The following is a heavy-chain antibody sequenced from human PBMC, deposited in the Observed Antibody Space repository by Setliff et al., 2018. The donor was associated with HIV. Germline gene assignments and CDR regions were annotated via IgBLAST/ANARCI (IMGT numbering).Heavy chain of an antibody. CDR2: IYYSGST. D-gene: IGHD1-1*01. J-gene: IGHJ4*02. CDR3: AQLGMVDDFDY. Sequence: SETLSLTCTVSGDSVSSRSYYWSWIRQPPGKGLEWIGYIYYSGSTNYNPSPKSRVTISVDTSKNHFSLKLRSVTAADTVVYYCAQLGMVDDFDYWGQGTLVTVSS. V-gene: IGHV4-61*03. CDR1: GDSVSSRSYY.